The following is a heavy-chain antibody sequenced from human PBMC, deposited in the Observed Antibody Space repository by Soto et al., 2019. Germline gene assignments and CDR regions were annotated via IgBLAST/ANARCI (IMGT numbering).Heavy chain of an antibody. V-gene: IGHV1-69*13. CDR1: GGTFSSYA. D-gene: IGHD1-1*01. CDR2: IIPIFGTA. Sequence: GASVKVSCKASGGTFSSYAISWVRQAPGQGLEWMGGIIPIFGTANYAQKFQGRVTITADESTSTAYMELSSLRSEDTAVYYCARSTGTPRSNWFDPWGQGTLVTVSS. CDR3: ARSTGTPRSNWFDP. J-gene: IGHJ5*02.